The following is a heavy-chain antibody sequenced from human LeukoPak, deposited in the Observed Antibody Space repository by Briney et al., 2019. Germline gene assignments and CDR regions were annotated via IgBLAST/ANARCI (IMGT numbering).Heavy chain of an antibody. D-gene: IGHD3-16*01. CDR2: IYYSGST. CDR3: ARAWRGEYYFDY. Sequence: SETLSLTCSVSGGSISGYYWSWIRQPPGKGLEWIGYIYYSGSTNYDPSLKSRVTISVDTSKNQFSLKLSSVTAADTAVYYCARAWRGEYYFDYWGQGTLVTVSS. V-gene: IGHV4-59*01. J-gene: IGHJ4*02. CDR1: GGSISGYY.